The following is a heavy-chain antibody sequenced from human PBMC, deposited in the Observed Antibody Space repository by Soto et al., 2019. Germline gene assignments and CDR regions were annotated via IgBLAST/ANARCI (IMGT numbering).Heavy chain of an antibody. CDR2: ISYTVDA. CDR1: AGSISRYY. J-gene: IGHJ4*02. D-gene: IGHD4-4*01. Sequence: SETLSLTCSVSAGSISRYYWGWVRQSPGEGLEWIAHISYTVDASYNPSLKSRVTISLDTSKNQIALSLMSVTAADTAVYYCARDLANSNPYYFDYWGQGTLVTVSS. CDR3: ARDLANSNPYYFDY. V-gene: IGHV4-59*01.